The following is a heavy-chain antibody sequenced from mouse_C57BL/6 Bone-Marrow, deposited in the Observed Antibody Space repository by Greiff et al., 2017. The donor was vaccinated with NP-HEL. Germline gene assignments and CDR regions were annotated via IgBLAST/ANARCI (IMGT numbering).Heavy chain of an antibody. CDR1: GYSITSGYY. Sequence: EVKVEESGPGLVKPSQSLSLTCSVTGYSITSGYYWNWIRQFPGNKLEWMGYISYDGSNNYNPSLKNRISITRDTSKNQFFLKLNSVTTEDTATYYCAMDYDGVYAMDYWGQGTSVTVSS. CDR3: AMDYDGVYAMDY. J-gene: IGHJ4*01. CDR2: ISYDGSN. D-gene: IGHD2-4*01. V-gene: IGHV3-6*01.